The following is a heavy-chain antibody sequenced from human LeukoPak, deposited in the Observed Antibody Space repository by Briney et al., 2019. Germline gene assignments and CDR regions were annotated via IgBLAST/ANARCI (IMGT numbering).Heavy chain of an antibody. Sequence: ASVKVSCKASGYTHTSYAMHWVRQAPGQRPEWMGCINAGKSNTKYSQKFQGRVTITRDTSASTAYMEVSSLRSEDTAVYHCARTQGVYYGGNSGAFDIWGQGTVVTVSS. CDR3: ARTQGVYYGGNSGAFDI. CDR1: GYTHTSYA. J-gene: IGHJ3*02. D-gene: IGHD4-23*01. V-gene: IGHV1-3*01. CDR2: INAGKSNT.